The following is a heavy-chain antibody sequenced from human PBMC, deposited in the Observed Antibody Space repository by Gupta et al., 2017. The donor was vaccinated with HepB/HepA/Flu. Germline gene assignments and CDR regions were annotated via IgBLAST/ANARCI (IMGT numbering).Heavy chain of an antibody. D-gene: IGHD4-23*01. Sequence: QVQLQESGPGRVKPSETLSLTCSVSGDSMRSSSWSWIRQPAGKGLEWIGRIFVSGSTNYNPFLKSRVTMSVDASKNHFSLKLTSVTAADTAIYYCARGPYGGNSNFDYWGQGILVTVSS. CDR1: GDSMRSSS. CDR2: IFVSGST. V-gene: IGHV4-4*07. J-gene: IGHJ4*02. CDR3: ARGPYGGNSNFDY.